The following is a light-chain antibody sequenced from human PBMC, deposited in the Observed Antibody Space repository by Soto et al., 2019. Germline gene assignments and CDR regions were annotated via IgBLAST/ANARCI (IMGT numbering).Light chain of an antibody. CDR3: QQSSSTPFT. J-gene: IGKJ4*01. Sequence: DIQMTQSPSSLSASVGDRVTITCRASQSISSYLNSYQQKPGKAPNLLMYAASSLHSGVPSRFSGSGSGTEFTLTISSLQPEDFATYYCQQSSSTPFTFGGGTKVDIK. CDR1: QSISSY. V-gene: IGKV1-39*01. CDR2: AAS.